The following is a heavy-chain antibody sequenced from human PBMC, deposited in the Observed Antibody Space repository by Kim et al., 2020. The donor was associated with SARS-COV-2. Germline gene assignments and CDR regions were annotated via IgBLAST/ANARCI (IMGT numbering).Heavy chain of an antibody. CDR1: GFTFSDSA. V-gene: IGHV3-23*01. CDR2: VARSAAST. D-gene: IGHD4-4*01. J-gene: IGHJ4*02. CDR3: AQVPSNSSPYYFDY. Sequence: GGSLRLSCAASGFTFSDSAMGWVRQAPGKGLEWVSIVARSAASTVYADSVKGRFTISRDSSKNMLYLEMNSLRAEDTALYYCAQVPSNSSPYYFDYWGQG.